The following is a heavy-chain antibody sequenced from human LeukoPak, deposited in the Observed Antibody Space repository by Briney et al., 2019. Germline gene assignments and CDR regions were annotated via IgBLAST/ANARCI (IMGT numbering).Heavy chain of an antibody. D-gene: IGHD6-25*01. J-gene: IGHJ3*02. CDR3: AKDPGRGDDAFDI. CDR2: IYNDGSA. V-gene: IGHV3-53*01. CDR1: GLIVSSHY. Sequence: PGGSLRLSCAASGLIVSSHYMSWVRQAPGKGLEWVSVIYNDGSAYYADSVKGRFTISRDNSKNTLYLQMNSLRAEDTAVYYCAKDPGRGDDAFDIWGQGTMVTVSS.